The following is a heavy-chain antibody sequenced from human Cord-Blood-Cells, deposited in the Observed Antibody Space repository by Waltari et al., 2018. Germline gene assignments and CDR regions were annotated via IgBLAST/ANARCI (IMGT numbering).Heavy chain of an antibody. CDR1: GLTFSSLS. CDR2: ISSSSSYI. CDR3: ARETDSSGWYYFDY. D-gene: IGHD6-19*01. Sequence: EVQLVESGGGLVKPGGSLRIYCAASGLTFSSLSMNWVRQAPGKGLEWVSSISSSSSYIYYADSVKGRFTISRDNAKNSLYLQMNSLRAEDTAVYYCARETDSSGWYYFDYWGQGTLVTVSS. V-gene: IGHV3-21*01. J-gene: IGHJ4*02.